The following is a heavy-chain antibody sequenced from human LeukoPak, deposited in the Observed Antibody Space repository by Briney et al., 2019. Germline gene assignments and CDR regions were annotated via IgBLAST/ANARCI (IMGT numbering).Heavy chain of an antibody. V-gene: IGHV4-4*07. CDR1: GGSISSYY. D-gene: IGHD6-19*01. Sequence: SETLSLTCTVSGGSISSYYWSWIRQPAGKGLEWIGRVYTSGSTNYNPSLKSRVTMSADTSKNQFSLKLSSVTAADTAVYYCAREIAVAGTVWFDPWGQGTLVTVSS. CDR2: VYTSGST. CDR3: AREIAVAGTVWFDP. J-gene: IGHJ5*02.